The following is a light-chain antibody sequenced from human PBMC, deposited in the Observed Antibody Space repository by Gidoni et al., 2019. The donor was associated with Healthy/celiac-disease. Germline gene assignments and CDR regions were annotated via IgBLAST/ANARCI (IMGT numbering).Light chain of an antibody. CDR3: QQSYSTFGT. J-gene: IGKJ3*01. V-gene: IGKV1-39*01. Sequence: DIQLTQPPSSRSASVGDRGTITCRASQSISSYLNWYQQKPGKAPKLLIYAASSLQSGVPARFSGSGSGTDFTLTISSLQPEDVATYYCQQSYSTFGTFGPGTKVDIK. CDR1: QSISSY. CDR2: AAS.